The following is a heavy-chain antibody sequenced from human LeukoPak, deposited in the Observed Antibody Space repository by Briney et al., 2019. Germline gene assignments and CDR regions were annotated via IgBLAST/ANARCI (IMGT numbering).Heavy chain of an antibody. V-gene: IGHV3-7*01. CDR3: ARDSEYSRSLPLDY. CDR2: IKQDGSEK. Sequence: GGSLRLSCAASGFTFSSYWMSWVRQAPGKGLEWVANIKQDGSEKYYVDSVKGRFTISRDNAKNSLYLQMNSLRAEDTAVYYCARDSEYSRSLPLDYWGQGTLVTVSS. CDR1: GFTFSSYW. J-gene: IGHJ4*02. D-gene: IGHD6-6*01.